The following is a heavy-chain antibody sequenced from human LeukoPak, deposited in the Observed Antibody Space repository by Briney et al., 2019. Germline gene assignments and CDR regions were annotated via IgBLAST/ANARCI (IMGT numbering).Heavy chain of an antibody. Sequence: SQTLSLTCTVSGGSISSGSYYWGWVRQPAGKGLEWIGRVYRSGSTNYNPSLKSRVTISVDTSKNQFSLKLSSVTAADTAVYYCATYRPEQLGSYYYYYYMDVWGKGTTVTVSS. CDR2: VYRSGST. J-gene: IGHJ6*03. CDR1: GGSISSGSYY. D-gene: IGHD6-6*01. CDR3: ATYRPEQLGSYYYYYYMDV. V-gene: IGHV4-61*02.